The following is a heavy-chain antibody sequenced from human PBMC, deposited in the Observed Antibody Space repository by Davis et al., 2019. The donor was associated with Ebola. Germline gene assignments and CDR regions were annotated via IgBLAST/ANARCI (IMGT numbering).Heavy chain of an antibody. J-gene: IGHJ5*01. Sequence: ASVKVSCKASGYSFSSYDLNWVRQATGQGLEWMGWMNPNSGNTGYAQKFQGRVTMTRNTSISTAYMELSSLRSEDAAMYFCARGTRSFDSWGQGTLVIVSS. D-gene: IGHD3-16*01. CDR2: MNPNSGNT. CDR1: GYSFSSYD. V-gene: IGHV1-8*01. CDR3: ARGTRSFDS.